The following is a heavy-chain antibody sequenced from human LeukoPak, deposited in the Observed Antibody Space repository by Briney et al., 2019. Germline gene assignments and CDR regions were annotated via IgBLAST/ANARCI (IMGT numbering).Heavy chain of an antibody. J-gene: IGHJ4*02. V-gene: IGHV4-34*01. Sequence: SETLSLTCAVYGGSFSGYYWSWIRQPPGKGLEWIGEINHSGSTNYNPSLKSRVTISVDTSKNQFSLKLSSVTAADTAVYYCARHRVGYSYGQYYFDYWGQGTLVTVSS. CDR3: ARHRVGYSYGQYYFDY. CDR1: GGSFSGYY. D-gene: IGHD5-18*01. CDR2: INHSGST.